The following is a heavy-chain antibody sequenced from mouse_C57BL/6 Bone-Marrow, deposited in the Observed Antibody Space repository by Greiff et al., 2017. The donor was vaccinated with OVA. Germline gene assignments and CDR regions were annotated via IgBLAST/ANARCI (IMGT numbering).Heavy chain of an antibody. V-gene: IGHV1-47*01. CDR2: FHPYNDDT. CDR1: GYTFTTYP. J-gene: IGHJ4*01. Sequence: VKLQQSGAELVKPGASVKMSCKASGYTFTTYPIEWMKQNHGKSLEWIGNFHPYNDDTKYNEKFKGKATLTVEKSSSTVYLELSRLTSDDSAVYYCARRGYGSFYYAMDDWGQGTSVTVSS. CDR3: ARRGYGSFYYAMDD. D-gene: IGHD1-1*01.